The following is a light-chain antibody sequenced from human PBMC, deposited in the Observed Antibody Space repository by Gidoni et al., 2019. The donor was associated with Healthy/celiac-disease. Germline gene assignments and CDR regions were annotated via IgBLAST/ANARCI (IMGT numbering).Light chain of an antibody. V-gene: IGKV3-20*01. Sequence: EIVLTQSPGTLSLSPGERATLSCRASQSVSRSYLAWYQQKPAQAPRLLIYGASSRATGIPDRFSGSGSGTDFTLTISRLEPEDFAVYYCQQDGSSPLTFGGGTKVEIK. CDR1: QSVSRSY. CDR3: QQDGSSPLT. J-gene: IGKJ4*01. CDR2: GAS.